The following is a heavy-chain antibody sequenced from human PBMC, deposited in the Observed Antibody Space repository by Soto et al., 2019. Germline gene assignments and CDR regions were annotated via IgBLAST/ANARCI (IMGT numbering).Heavy chain of an antibody. Sequence: QVQLVESGGGLVKPGGSLRLSCAASGFTFSDYYMSWIRQAPGKGLEWVSYITSSSSYTNYAASVKGRFTISRDNARNSLYLQMISLRAEDTAVYYCARVTGTYQFVYWGQGTLVTVSS. CDR2: ITSSSSYT. J-gene: IGHJ4*02. CDR3: ARVTGTYQFVY. CDR1: GFTFSDYY. D-gene: IGHD1-7*01. V-gene: IGHV3-11*05.